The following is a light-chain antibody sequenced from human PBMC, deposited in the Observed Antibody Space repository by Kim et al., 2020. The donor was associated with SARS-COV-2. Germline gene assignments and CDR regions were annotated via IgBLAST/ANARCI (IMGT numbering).Light chain of an antibody. CDR2: DDN. Sequence: KTVTLPCARSSGPIASDYVQWYLQRPGSAPITVIYDDNQRPSGVPDRFSGSIDSASNSASLTISGLKTEDEGEYFCQSYDSSNHWVFGGGTQLTVL. CDR3: QSYDSSNHWV. V-gene: IGLV6-57*03. J-gene: IGLJ3*02. CDR1: SGPIASDY.